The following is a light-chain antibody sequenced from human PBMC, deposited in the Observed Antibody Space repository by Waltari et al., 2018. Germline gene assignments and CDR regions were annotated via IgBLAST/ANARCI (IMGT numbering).Light chain of an antibody. Sequence: SSELTQDPAVSVALGQTVRIPCQGDSLRTSYVSWFQQKAGQAPTLVIYGKNNRPSGIPDRFSASTSGSRASLTIIGAQAEDEADYYCHSRDSNGDVLIGGGTKVTVV. CDR3: HSRDSNGDVL. V-gene: IGLV3-19*01. CDR2: GKN. CDR1: SLRTSY. J-gene: IGLJ2*01.